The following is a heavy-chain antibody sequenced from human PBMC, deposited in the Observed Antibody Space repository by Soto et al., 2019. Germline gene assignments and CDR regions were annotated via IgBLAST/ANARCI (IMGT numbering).Heavy chain of an antibody. J-gene: IGHJ5*02. V-gene: IGHV3-23*01. CDR2: VSNSGTST. Sequence: EVQLLESGGGLAQPGESLTLSCAASGFMFSGYAMSWVRQAPGKGLEWVSAVSNSGTSTSYADSVKGRFTISRDNSKNPLYLQMSSLGAEDTALYYCVKDLAASGWFDPWGQGTLVIVSS. CDR3: VKDLAASGWFDP. D-gene: IGHD2-15*01. CDR1: GFMFSGYA.